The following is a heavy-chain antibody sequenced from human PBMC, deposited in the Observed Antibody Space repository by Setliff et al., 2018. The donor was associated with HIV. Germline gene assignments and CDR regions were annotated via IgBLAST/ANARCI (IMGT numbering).Heavy chain of an antibody. CDR3: TRGRGIIGALVY. CDR2: IIPIFSTS. J-gene: IGHJ4*02. CDR1: GGTFSSQT. V-gene: IGHV1-69*13. D-gene: IGHD2-21*01. Sequence: SVKVSCKASGGTFSSQTISWVRQAPGQGLEWVGGIIPIFSTSNYAQRFQGRVTITADESTSTAYMELYNLRSEDTAMYYCTRGRGIIGALVYWGQGTLVTVSS.